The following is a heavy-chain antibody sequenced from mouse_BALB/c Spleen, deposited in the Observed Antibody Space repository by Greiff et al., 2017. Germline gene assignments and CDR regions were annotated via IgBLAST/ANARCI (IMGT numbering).Heavy chain of an antibody. J-gene: IGHJ1*01. V-gene: IGHV10-3*03. CDR2: IRSKSNNYAT. D-gene: IGHD1-2*01. CDR3: VREGYGYGWYFDV. CDR1: GFTFNTYA. Sequence: EVQVVESGGGLVQPKGSLKLSCAASGFTFNTYAMHWVCQAPGKGLEWVARIRSKSNNYATYYADSVKDRFTISRDDSQSMLYLQMNNLKTEDTAMYYCVREGYGYGWYFDVWGAGTTVTVSS.